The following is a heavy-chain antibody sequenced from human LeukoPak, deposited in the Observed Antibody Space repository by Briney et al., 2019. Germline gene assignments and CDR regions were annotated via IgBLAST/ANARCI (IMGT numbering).Heavy chain of an antibody. Sequence: GGSLRLSCAASGFTFSSYAMHWVRQAPGKGLEWVAVISYDGSNKYYADSVKGRFTISRDNSKNTLYLQMNSLRAEDTAVYYCARSSRSDAFDIWGQGTMVTVAS. CDR3: ARSSRSDAFDI. V-gene: IGHV3-30-3*01. CDR1: GFTFSSYA. CDR2: ISYDGSNK. J-gene: IGHJ3*02.